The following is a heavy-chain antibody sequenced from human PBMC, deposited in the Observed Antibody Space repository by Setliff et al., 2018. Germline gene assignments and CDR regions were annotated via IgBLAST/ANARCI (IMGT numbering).Heavy chain of an antibody. CDR2: INAGNGNT. D-gene: IGHD4-17*01. CDR3: ARGATVVIYYYMDV. Sequence: ASVKVSCKASGFTSTNYAIHWVRQAPGQRLEWMGWINAGNGNTKYSQKFQGRVTITRDTSASTAYMELSSLSSEDTAVYYCARGATVVIYYYMDVWGKGTTVTVSS. J-gene: IGHJ6*03. V-gene: IGHV1-3*01. CDR1: GFTSTNYA.